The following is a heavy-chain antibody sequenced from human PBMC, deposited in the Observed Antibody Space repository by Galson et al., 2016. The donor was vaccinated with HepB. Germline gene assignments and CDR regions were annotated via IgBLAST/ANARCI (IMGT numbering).Heavy chain of an antibody. D-gene: IGHD5-18*01. CDR2: VSSSGTT. J-gene: IGHJ4*02. CDR1: GGSFTTLGHY. CDR3: ARDPARYSNGFDY. Sequence: SETLSLTCTVSGGSFTTLGHYWGWIRQSPGKGLEWIATVSSSGTTYYTPSLASRVTISVDTSKNQFSLRLSLVTAADTGVYYCARDPARYSNGFDYWGQGSLVTVSS. V-gene: IGHV4-39*07.